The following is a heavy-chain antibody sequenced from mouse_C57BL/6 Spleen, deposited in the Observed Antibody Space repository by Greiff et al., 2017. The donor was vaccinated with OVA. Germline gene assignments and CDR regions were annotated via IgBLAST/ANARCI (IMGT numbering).Heavy chain of an antibody. CDR3: ARGLVD. J-gene: IGHJ3*01. V-gene: IGHV1-50*01. Sequence: VQLQQPGAELVKPGASVKLSCKASGYTFTSYWMQWVKQRPGQGLEWIGEIDPSDSYTNYNQKFKGKATLTVDTSSSTAYMQLSSLTSEDSAVYYCARGLVDWGQGTLVTVSA. D-gene: IGHD1-1*02. CDR1: GYTFTSYW. CDR2: IDPSDSYT.